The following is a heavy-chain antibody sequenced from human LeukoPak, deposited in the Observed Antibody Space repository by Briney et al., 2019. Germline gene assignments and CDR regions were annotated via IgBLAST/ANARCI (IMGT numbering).Heavy chain of an antibody. Sequence: SETLSLTCTVSGGSISSGSYYWSWIRQPAGKGLEWIGRIYTSGSTNYNPSLKSRVTISVDTSKNQFSLKLSSVTAADTAVYYFARGKYYYDSSGYFVDYWGQGTLVTVSS. CDR1: GGSISSGSYY. CDR2: IYTSGST. D-gene: IGHD3-22*01. V-gene: IGHV4-61*02. J-gene: IGHJ4*02. CDR3: ARGKYYYDSSGYFVDY.